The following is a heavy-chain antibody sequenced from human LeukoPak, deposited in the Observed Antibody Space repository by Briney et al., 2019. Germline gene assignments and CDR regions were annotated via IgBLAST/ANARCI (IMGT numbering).Heavy chain of an antibody. Sequence: VESLRISCKGSGYSYTTYWISWVRQMPGKGLEWMGRIDPIDSYTNYSPSFQGHVTISADTSISTAYLKWSSLKASDTAMYYCAKWGAGGDFDVWGQGTMVTVSS. V-gene: IGHV5-10-1*01. J-gene: IGHJ3*01. CDR1: GYSYTTYW. CDR2: IDPIDSYT. D-gene: IGHD3-16*01. CDR3: AKWGAGGDFDV.